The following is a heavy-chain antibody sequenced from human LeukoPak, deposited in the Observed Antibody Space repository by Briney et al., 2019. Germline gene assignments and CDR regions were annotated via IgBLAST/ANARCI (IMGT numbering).Heavy chain of an antibody. CDR1: GGTFSSYA. CDR2: INPNSGGT. V-gene: IGHV1-2*02. D-gene: IGHD4-17*01. J-gene: IGHJ4*02. CDR3: ARGPSLGDYVGFDY. Sequence: ASVKVSCKASGGTFSSYAISWVRQAPGQGLEWMGWINPNSGGTNYQGRVTMTRDTSISTAYMELSRLRSDDTAVYYCARGPSLGDYVGFDYWGQGTLVTVSS.